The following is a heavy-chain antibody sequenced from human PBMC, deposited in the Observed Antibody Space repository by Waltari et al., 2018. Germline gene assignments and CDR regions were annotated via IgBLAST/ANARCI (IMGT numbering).Heavy chain of an antibody. Sequence: QVQLQQWGAGLLKPSETLSLTCAVYGGSFSGYYWSWIRQPPGTGLEWIGEINHSGRTNYNPTLKSRVTISVDTSKNQFSLKLSAVTAADTAVYYCARSVRYCSGGSCYGAVGYYYYGMDVWGQGTTVTVSS. D-gene: IGHD2-15*01. CDR1: GGSFSGYY. CDR2: INHSGRT. CDR3: ARSVRYCSGGSCYGAVGYYYYGMDV. J-gene: IGHJ6*02. V-gene: IGHV4-34*01.